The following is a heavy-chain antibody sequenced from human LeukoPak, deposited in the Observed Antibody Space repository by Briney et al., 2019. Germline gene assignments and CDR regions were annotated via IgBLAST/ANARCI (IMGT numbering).Heavy chain of an antibody. CDR3: AREAAGLIG. D-gene: IGHD6-13*01. CDR2: TYYRSNWYN. V-gene: IGHV6-1*01. Sequence: SQTLSLTCAISGDSVSSVSVAWNWIRQSPSRVLELLGRTYYRSNWYNDYAGSVKSRITINPDTSKNQFSLQLNSVTPEDTAVYYCAREAAGLIGGGQGTLVTVSS. CDR1: GDSVSSVSVA. J-gene: IGHJ4*02.